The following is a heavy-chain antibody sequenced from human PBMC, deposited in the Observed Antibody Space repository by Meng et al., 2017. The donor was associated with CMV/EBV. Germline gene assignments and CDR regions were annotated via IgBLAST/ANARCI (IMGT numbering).Heavy chain of an antibody. D-gene: IGHD2-2*01. V-gene: IGHV4-30-4*08. CDR2: IYYSGST. J-gene: IGHJ3*02. Sequence: SETLSLTCTVSGGSISSGDYYWSWIRQPPGKGLEWIGYIYYSGSTNYNPSLKSRVTISVDTSKNQFSLKLSSVTAADTAVYYCARAQLRRAFDIWGQGTMVTVSS. CDR3: ARAQLRRAFDI. CDR1: GGSISSGDYY.